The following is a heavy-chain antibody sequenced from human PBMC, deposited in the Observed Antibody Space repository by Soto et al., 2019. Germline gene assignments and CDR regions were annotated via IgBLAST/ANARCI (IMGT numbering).Heavy chain of an antibody. CDR1: GFTFDYYW. V-gene: IGHV3-74*01. J-gene: IGHJ3*01. CDR3: ARGDRGGFDL. Sequence: EVQLVESGGGLVQPGESLRLSCAASGFTFDYYWMHWVRQAPGKGLVWVSRVHSDGTTTTYADSVKGRFTISRDNARNTVSLQMSSLRAEDTAIYYCARGDRGGFDLWGHGTVVTVAS. CDR2: VHSDGTTT. D-gene: IGHD3-10*01.